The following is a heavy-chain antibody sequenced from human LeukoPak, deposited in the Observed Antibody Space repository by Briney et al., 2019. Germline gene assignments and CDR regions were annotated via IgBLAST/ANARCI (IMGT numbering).Heavy chain of an antibody. Sequence: ASVKVSCKASGGTFSSYAISWVRQAPGQGLEWMGGIIPIFGTANYAQKFQGRVTNTTDESTSTAYMELSSLRSEDTAVYYCARSEVVVAATMDYWGQGTLVTVSS. CDR1: GGTFSSYA. CDR2: IIPIFGTA. D-gene: IGHD2-15*01. CDR3: ARSEVVVAATMDY. J-gene: IGHJ4*02. V-gene: IGHV1-69*05.